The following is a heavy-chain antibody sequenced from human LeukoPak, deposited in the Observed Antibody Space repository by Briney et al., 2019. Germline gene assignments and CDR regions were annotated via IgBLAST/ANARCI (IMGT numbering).Heavy chain of an antibody. V-gene: IGHV1-69*05. CDR3: ARGSNWGYYCFDY. CDR1: GGTFSSYA. CDR2: IIPIFGTA. Sequence: SVKVSCKASGGTFSSYAISWLRQASGQGLEWMGGIIPIFGTANYAQKFQGRVTITTDESTSTAYMELSSLGSEDTAVYYCARGSNWGYYCFDYWGQGTLVTVSS. J-gene: IGHJ4*02. D-gene: IGHD7-27*01.